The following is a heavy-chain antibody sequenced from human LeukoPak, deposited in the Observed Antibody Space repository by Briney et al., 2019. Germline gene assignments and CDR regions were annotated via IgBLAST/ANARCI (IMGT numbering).Heavy chain of an antibody. CDR2: IWSDGNNK. V-gene: IGHV3-33*06. CDR1: GFTFSSYG. CDR3: VKERGPFDAFDV. Sequence: PGGSLRLSXAASGFTFSSYGMHWVRQAPGKGLEWVAVIWSDGNNKFYGDSVRGRFTFSRDNSRNTLSLQMNSLRAGDTAIYYCVKERGPFDAFDVWGQGTMVTVSS. J-gene: IGHJ3*01.